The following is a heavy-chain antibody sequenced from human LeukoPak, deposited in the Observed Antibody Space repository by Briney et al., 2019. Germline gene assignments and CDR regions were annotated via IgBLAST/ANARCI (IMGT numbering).Heavy chain of an antibody. Sequence: ASVNVSCKASGYTFTSYGISWVRQAPGQGLEWMGWISAYNGNTNYAQKLQGRVTMTTDTSTSTAYMELRSLRSDDTAVYYCARDQFPYYDSSGYPLDYWGQGTLVTVSS. J-gene: IGHJ4*02. CDR3: ARDQFPYYDSSGYPLDY. CDR1: GYTFTSYG. V-gene: IGHV1-18*01. D-gene: IGHD3-22*01. CDR2: ISAYNGNT.